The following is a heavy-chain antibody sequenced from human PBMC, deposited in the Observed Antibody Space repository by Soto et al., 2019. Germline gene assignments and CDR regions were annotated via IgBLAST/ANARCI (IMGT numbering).Heavy chain of an antibody. CDR3: ARRYGSGLDY. CDR2: MYYSGST. V-gene: IGHV4-59*08. Sequence: QVQLQESGPGLVKPSETLSLTCTVSGGSISSYYWSWIRQPPGKGLEWIGYMYYSGSTNSNPSLKRRVPISVDTSKNQFSLKLSSVTAADTAVYYCARRYGSGLDYWGQGTLVTVSS. D-gene: IGHD3-10*01. J-gene: IGHJ4*02. CDR1: GGSISSYY.